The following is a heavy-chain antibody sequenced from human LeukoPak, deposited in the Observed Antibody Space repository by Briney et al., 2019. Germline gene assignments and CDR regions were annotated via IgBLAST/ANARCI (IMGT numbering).Heavy chain of an antibody. D-gene: IGHD1-26*01. CDR2: IGIAGDT. Sequence: GGSLILSCATSGFTFSNHAMHWVRQATGKGLEWVSAIGIAGDTFYPGSVKGRFTISRENAKNSLSLQINSLKAEDTAVYYCVRQQTSHGNFDYWGQGTLVTVSS. CDR1: GFTFSNHA. V-gene: IGHV3-13*01. CDR3: VRQQTSHGNFDY. J-gene: IGHJ4*02.